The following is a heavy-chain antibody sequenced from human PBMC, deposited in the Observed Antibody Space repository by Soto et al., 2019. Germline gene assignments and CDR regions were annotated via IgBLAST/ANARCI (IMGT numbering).Heavy chain of an antibody. Sequence: ETLSLTCSVSGGSISGSYWSWIRQSPGKGLEWFGYVYYTGSTNYSPSLRSRVSISVDTSKNEFSLRLSSVTAADTAVYFCARSVAVPGAHIDYWGQGTQVTVSS. J-gene: IGHJ4*02. D-gene: IGHD6-19*01. CDR1: GGSISGSY. CDR2: VYYTGST. V-gene: IGHV4-59*01. CDR3: ARSVAVPGAHIDY.